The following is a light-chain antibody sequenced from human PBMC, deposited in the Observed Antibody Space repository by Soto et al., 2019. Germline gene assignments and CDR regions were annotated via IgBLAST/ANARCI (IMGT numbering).Light chain of an antibody. V-gene: IGKV3-20*01. CDR3: QQYGSSPWT. Sequence: EIVLTQYTGTLSLSPGERATLSCRASQSVSSSYLAWYQQKPGQAPRLLIYGASSRATGIPDGFSGSGSGTDFTLTISRLEPEDFAVYYCQQYGSSPWTFGQGTMA. J-gene: IGKJ1*01. CDR1: QSVSSSY. CDR2: GAS.